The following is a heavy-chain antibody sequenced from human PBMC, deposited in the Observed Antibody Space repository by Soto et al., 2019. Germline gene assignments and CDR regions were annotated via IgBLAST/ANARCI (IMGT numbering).Heavy chain of an antibody. CDR3: ARDPGYCTNGVCPIFDF. D-gene: IGHD2-8*01. J-gene: IGHJ4*02. CDR2: MYHGGRT. V-gene: IGHV4-59*02. Sequence: SETLSLTCTVYGDSVTNYFWSWIRHPPGKGLEWIGHMYHGGRTNYSPSLKSRVTMSLDSSKNQFSLNLSSVTAADTAVYFCARDPGYCTNGVCPIFDFWGQGVLVTVSS. CDR1: GDSVTNYF.